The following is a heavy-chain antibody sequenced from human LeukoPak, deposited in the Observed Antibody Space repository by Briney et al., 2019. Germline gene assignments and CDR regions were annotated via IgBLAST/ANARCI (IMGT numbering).Heavy chain of an antibody. CDR3: AKWGDYDILTGYYVPDY. V-gene: IGHV3-23*01. J-gene: IGHJ4*02. D-gene: IGHD3-9*01. Sequence: PGTSLRLSCVASGFTFTNCAMSWVRQAPGKGLEWVSAITGSDGSSYYADSVKGRFTISRDNSKNTLYLQVNSLRAEDTAVYYCAKWGDYDILTGYYVPDYWGQGTLVTVSS. CDR1: GFTFTNCA. CDR2: ITGSDGSS.